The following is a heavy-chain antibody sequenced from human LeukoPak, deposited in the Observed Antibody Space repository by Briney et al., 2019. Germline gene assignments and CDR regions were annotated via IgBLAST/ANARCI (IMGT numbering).Heavy chain of an antibody. Sequence: SETLSLTCTVSGGSISSYYWSWIRQPPGKGLEWIGYIYYSGSTNYNPSLKSRVTISVDTSKNQFSLKLSSVTAADTAVYYCAKRGVAGGYYYYYMDVWGKGTTVTISS. CDR3: AKRGVAGGYYYYYMDV. CDR2: IYYSGST. D-gene: IGHD6-19*01. CDR1: GGSISSYY. V-gene: IGHV4-59*01. J-gene: IGHJ6*03.